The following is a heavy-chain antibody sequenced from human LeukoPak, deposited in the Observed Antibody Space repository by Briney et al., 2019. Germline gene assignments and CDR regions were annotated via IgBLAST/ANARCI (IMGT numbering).Heavy chain of an antibody. J-gene: IGHJ4*02. Sequence: SETLSLTCTVSGVSISSSNYYWGWIRQPPGKGLEWIGSIYYSGSTYYNPSLKSRVTISVDTSKNHFSLKLSSVTAADTAVYYCATSGWYLLPGIYWGQGTLVTVSS. V-gene: IGHV4-39*02. CDR1: GVSISSSNYY. CDR2: IYYSGST. CDR3: ATSGWYLLPGIY. D-gene: IGHD6-19*01.